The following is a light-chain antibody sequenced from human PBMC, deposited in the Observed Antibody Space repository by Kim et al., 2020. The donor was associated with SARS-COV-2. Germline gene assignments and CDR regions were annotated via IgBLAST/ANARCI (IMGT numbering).Light chain of an antibody. CDR3: QVWENTLRT. J-gene: IGLJ2*01. CDR1: GRKS. V-gene: IGLV3-21*01. CDR2: YDS. Sequence: GRKSIPWYQHKPGQAPVLVIYYDSDRPPGVSERFSASNSGNTATLAISSVEPGDEADYYCQVWENTLRTFGGGTQLTVL.